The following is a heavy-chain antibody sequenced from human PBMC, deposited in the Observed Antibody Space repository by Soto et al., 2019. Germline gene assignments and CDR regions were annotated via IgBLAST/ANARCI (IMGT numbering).Heavy chain of an antibody. D-gene: IGHD4-17*01. V-gene: IGHV3-30-3*01. Sequence: GGSLGLSCAASGFTFSSYAMHWVRQAPGKGLEWVAVISYDGSNKYYADSVKGRFTISRDNSKNTLYLQMNSLRAEDTAVYYCATPTVANEYYFDYWGQGTLVTVSS. CDR1: GFTFSSYA. CDR3: ATPTVANEYYFDY. CDR2: ISYDGSNK. J-gene: IGHJ4*02.